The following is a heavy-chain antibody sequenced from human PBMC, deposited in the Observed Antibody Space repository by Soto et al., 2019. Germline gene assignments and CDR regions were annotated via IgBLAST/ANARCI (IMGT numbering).Heavy chain of an antibody. V-gene: IGHV3-74*01. D-gene: IGHD6-13*01. J-gene: IGHJ5*02. Sequence: EVQLVESGGGLVQPGESLRLSCAASGFTFSSYWMHWVRQAPGKGLVRVSRINSDGSRTNYADSVEGRFTVSRDNAKNTQYLQMNSLRAEDTAVYYCARVLTGSWNWFDPWGQGTLVTVSS. CDR2: INSDGSRT. CDR3: ARVLTGSWNWFDP. CDR1: GFTFSSYW.